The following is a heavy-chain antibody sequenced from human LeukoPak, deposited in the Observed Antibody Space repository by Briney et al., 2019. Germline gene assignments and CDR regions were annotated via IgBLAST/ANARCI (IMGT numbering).Heavy chain of an antibody. CDR2: ISHTEGT. Sequence: PSETLSLTCGVFGVSLNDYYWSWIRQSPGEGLEWIGEISHTEGTRYNPSLESRVTMSVGTSENQLSLKLIFVTAADTAVYYCARIRCGHSGSVCYNHWGLGTLVTVSS. CDR3: ARIRCGHSGSVCYNH. D-gene: IGHD2-21*01. J-gene: IGHJ4*02. CDR1: GVSLNDYY. V-gene: IGHV4-34*01.